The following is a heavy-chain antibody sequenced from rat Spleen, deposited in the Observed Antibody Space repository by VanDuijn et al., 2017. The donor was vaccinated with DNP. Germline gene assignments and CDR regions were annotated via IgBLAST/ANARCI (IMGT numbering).Heavy chain of an antibody. CDR2: INKESSTI. Sequence: EVKLVESGGGLVQPGRSLKLSCAASGFNFNDYWMGWVRQAPGKGLERIGEINKESSTINYSPSSKDKFTISRDNAQNTLYLQMNKLGSEDTAIYYCAKGPNYGGWNDYFDNWGQGVMVTVSS. CDR3: AKGPNYGGWNDYFDN. J-gene: IGHJ2*01. D-gene: IGHD1-11*01. CDR1: GFNFNDYW. V-gene: IGHV4-2*01.